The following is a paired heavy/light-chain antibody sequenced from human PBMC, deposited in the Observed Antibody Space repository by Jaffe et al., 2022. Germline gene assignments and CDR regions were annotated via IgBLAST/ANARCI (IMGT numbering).Heavy chain of an antibody. Sequence: QVQLVQSGAEVKKPGSSVKVSCKASGGTFSSYAISWVRQAPGQGLEWMGGIIPIFGTANYAQKFQGRVTITADESTSTAYMELSSLRSEDTAVYYCARRSLPSRSGGKQLVLGPMDVWGKGTTVTVSS. CDR3: ARRSLPSRSGGKQLVLGPMDV. J-gene: IGHJ6*03. CDR1: GGTFSSYA. CDR2: IIPIFGTA. V-gene: IGHV1-69*01. D-gene: IGHD6-6*01.
Light chain of an antibody. CDR2: EVS. V-gene: IGKV2-29*02. CDR3: MQGIHLRGT. Sequence: DIVMTQTPLSLSVTPGQPASISCKSSQSLLHSDGKTYLYWYLQKPGQSPQLLIYEVSSRFSGVPDRFSGSGSGTDFTLKISRVEAEDVGVYYCMQGIHLRGTFGQGTKVEIK. CDR1: QSLLHSDGKTY. J-gene: IGKJ1*01.